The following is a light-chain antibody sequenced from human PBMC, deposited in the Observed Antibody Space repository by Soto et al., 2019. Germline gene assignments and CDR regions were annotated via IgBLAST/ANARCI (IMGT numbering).Light chain of an antibody. J-gene: IGLJ1*01. CDR1: SDIGNYNL. V-gene: IGLV2-23*02. CDR2: EVT. Sequence: QTVVTQPASVSGSPGQSVTISCSGSDIGNYNLVSWYQHLPGRAPKLLIFEVTMRPSGISDRFSGSKSASTASRTISGLQAEDEGDYYCASYAGSRTYVFGSGTKVTVL. CDR3: ASYAGSRTYV.